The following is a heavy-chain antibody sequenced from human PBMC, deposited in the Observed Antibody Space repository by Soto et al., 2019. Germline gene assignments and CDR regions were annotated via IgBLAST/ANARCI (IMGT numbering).Heavy chain of an antibody. CDR2: IIPILGTA. Sequence: ASVKVSCKASGGTFSSYAISWVRQAPGQGLEWMGGIIPILGTANYAQKLEGRVTMTADESTSTAYMELSSLRSEDTAVYYCARDRELPHGPIIYYYYYGMDVWGQGTTVTSP. CDR1: GGTFSSYA. J-gene: IGHJ6*02. V-gene: IGHV1-69*13. CDR3: ARDRELPHGPIIYYYYYGMDV. D-gene: IGHD1-7*01.